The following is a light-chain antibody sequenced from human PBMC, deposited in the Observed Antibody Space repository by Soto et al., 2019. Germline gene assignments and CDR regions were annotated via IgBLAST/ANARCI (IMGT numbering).Light chain of an antibody. CDR1: SSNIGRNY. V-gene: IGLV1-47*01. Sequence: QSVVSQPPSASGTPGQRVTISCSGSSSNIGRNYVYWYQQFPGTAPKLLIFQNDQRPSGVPDRFSGSKSGTSASLAISGLRSEDEADYYCATWDASLSGGVFGGGTKLTVL. CDR2: QND. CDR3: ATWDASLSGGV. J-gene: IGLJ3*02.